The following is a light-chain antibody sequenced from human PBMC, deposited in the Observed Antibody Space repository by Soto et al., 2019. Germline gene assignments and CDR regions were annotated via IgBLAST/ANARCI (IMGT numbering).Light chain of an antibody. J-gene: IGLJ1*01. CDR1: SSDVGGYDY. V-gene: IGLV2-8*01. Sequence: SALTQPPSASVSPGQSVAISCTGTSSDVGGYDYVSWYQQHPGKAPKLMIYDVTKRPSGVPDRFSGSKSGNTASLTVSGLQAEDEADYYCSSYAGTHIVFGTGTKVTVL. CDR3: SSYAGTHIV. CDR2: DVT.